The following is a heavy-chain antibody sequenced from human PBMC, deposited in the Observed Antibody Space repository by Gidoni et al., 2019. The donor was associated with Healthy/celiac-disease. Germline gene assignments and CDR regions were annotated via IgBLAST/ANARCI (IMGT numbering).Heavy chain of an antibody. V-gene: IGHV3-33*01. D-gene: IGHD6-19*01. CDR2: IGYDGSNK. Sequence: QVQLVESGGGVVQPGRSLRLSCASSGFTFSSYGMHWVRQAPGKGLEWVAVIGYDGSNKYYADSVKGRFTISRENSKNTLYLQMNSLRAEDTAVYYCARDPDSSGWYYFDYWGQGTLVTVSS. CDR3: ARDPDSSGWYYFDY. CDR1: GFTFSSYG. J-gene: IGHJ4*02.